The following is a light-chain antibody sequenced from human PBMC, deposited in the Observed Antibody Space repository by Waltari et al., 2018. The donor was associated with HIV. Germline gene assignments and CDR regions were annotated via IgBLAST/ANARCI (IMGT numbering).Light chain of an antibody. Sequence: QSVLTQPASASGNPGQRVTISCSGTRPHIGTNTVSWYQQLPATAPNLLIFSDDPRPSGVPDRFSGSKSGTSASLAISGLQFEDEAVYFCAVWDDSLDGQPVFGGGTLLTV. V-gene: IGLV1-44*01. CDR1: RPHIGTNT. CDR2: SDD. J-gene: IGLJ7*01. CDR3: AVWDDSLDGQPV.